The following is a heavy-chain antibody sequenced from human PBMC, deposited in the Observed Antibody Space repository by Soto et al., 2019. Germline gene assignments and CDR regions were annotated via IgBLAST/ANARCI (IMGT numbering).Heavy chain of an antibody. CDR3: AGKGYCSGGSCYRRFDY. CDR1: GGSFSGYY. CDR2: INHSGST. D-gene: IGHD2-15*01. J-gene: IGHJ4*02. Sequence: SETLSLTCAVYGGSFSGYYWSWIRQPPGKGLEWIGEINHSGSTNYNPSLKSRVTISVDTSKNQFSLKLSSVTAADTAVYYCAGKGYCSGGSCYRRFDYWGQGTLVTVSS. V-gene: IGHV4-34*01.